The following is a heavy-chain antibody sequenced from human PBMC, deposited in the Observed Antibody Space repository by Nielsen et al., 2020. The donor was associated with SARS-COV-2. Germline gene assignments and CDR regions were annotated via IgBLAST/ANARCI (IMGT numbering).Heavy chain of an antibody. CDR2: IYYSGST. CDR1: GGSISSGDYY. V-gene: IGHV4-30-4*01. CDR3: ARGGTIFGVVNSGMDV. J-gene: IGHJ6*02. Sequence: SETLSLTCTVSGGSISSGDYYWSWIRQPPGKGLEWIGYIYYSGSTYYNPSLKSRVTISVDTSKNQFSLKLSSVTAADTALYYCARGGTIFGVVNSGMDVWGQGTTVTV. D-gene: IGHD3-3*01.